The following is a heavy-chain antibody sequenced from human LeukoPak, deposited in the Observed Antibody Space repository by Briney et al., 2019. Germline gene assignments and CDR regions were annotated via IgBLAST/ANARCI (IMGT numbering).Heavy chain of an antibody. V-gene: IGHV3-30*02. CDR3: AKDSIHYGSGGGDYFDS. J-gene: IGHJ4*02. CDR2: IRYDGSNK. D-gene: IGHD3-10*01. CDR1: GFTFSSYG. Sequence: PGGSLRLSCAASGFTFSSYGMHWVRQAPGKGLEWVAFIRYDGSNKYYADSVKGRFTISRDNSKNTLYLQMNSLRAEDTAVYYCAKDSIHYGSGGGDYFDSWGQGTLVTVSS.